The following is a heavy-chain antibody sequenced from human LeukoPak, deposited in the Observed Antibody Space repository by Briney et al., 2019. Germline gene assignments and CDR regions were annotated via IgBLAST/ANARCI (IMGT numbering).Heavy chain of an antibody. D-gene: IGHD3-9*01. CDR3: ARDPKFVVLRYFGFPDY. CDR1: GFTFSSYA. V-gene: IGHV3-30*04. J-gene: IGHJ4*02. CDR2: ISYDGSNK. Sequence: GGSLRLSCAASGFTFSSYAMHWVRQPPGKGLEWVAVISYDGSNKYCADSVKGRFTISRDNSKNTLYLPMNSLRAGDTAVYYCARDPKFVVLRYFGFPDYWGQGTLVTVSS.